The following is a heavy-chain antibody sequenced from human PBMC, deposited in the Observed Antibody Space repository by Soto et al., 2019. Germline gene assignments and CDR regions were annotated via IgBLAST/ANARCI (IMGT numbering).Heavy chain of an antibody. Sequence: GGSLRLSCAASGFTFSSYAMSWVRQAPGKGLEWVSAISGRGGRTYYADSVKGRFTITRAKSKNTLYLQMNSLRAEVAAGDYCAKGQRGSCHGAFDIWGQGTMVTVSS. CDR1: GFTFSSYA. V-gene: IGHV3-23*01. J-gene: IGHJ3*02. CDR3: AKGQRGSCHGAFDI. D-gene: IGHD1-26*01. CDR2: ISGRGGRT.